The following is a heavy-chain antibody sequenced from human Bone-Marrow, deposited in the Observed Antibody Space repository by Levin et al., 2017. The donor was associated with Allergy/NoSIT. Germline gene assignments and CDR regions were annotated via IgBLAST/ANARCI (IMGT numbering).Heavy chain of an antibody. J-gene: IGHJ6*02. D-gene: IGHD3-3*01. CDR2: IIPIFGTA. V-gene: IGHV1-69*01. CDR1: GGTFSSYA. Sequence: KISCKASGGTFSSYAISWVRQAPGQGLEWMGGIIPIFGTANYAQKFQGRVTITADESTSTAYMELSSLRSEDTAVYYCARRGHRANYDFWSGYYLGNYYYGMDVWGQGTTVTVSS. CDR3: ARRGHRANYDFWSGYYLGNYYYGMDV.